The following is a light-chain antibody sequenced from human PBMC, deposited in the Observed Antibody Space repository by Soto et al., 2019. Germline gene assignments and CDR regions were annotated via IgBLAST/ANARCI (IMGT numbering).Light chain of an antibody. V-gene: IGKV3-15*01. Sequence: EIVMTQSPATLSVSPGERVTLSCRPSQSVSNNLVWYQQRPGQAPRLLIYGASTRATGIPGSFSGSGSGTEFTLTISSLQSEDFAVYYCQQYNNWPRTFGQGTKVEIK. J-gene: IGKJ1*01. CDR2: GAS. CDR3: QQYNNWPRT. CDR1: QSVSNN.